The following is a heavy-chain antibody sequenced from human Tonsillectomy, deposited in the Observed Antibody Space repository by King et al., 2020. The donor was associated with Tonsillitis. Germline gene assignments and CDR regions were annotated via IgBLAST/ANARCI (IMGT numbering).Heavy chain of an antibody. CDR1: GFTFSSYG. CDR2: ISYDGSNK. Sequence: VQLVESGGGVVQPGRSLRLSCAASGFTFSSYGIHWVRQAPGKGLEWVAVISYDGSNKYYADSVKGRFTISRDNSKNTLYLQMNSLRAEDTAVYYCAKQLLCGAGTPNGGYYYYYVRDVGGQGPTAPVPS. J-gene: IGHJ6*02. CDR3: AKQLLCGAGTPNGGYYYYYVRDV. V-gene: IGHV3-30*18. D-gene: IGHD3-10*01.